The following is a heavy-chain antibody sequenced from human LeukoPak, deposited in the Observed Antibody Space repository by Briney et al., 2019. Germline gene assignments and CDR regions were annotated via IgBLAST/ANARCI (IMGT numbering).Heavy chain of an antibody. CDR1: GFPLANYA. V-gene: IGHV3-9*03. J-gene: IGHJ4*02. CDR3: ARDTPLDY. Sequence: PGGPLRLSCAASGFPLANYAMHWVRQAPGKGLEWVSGISWNSGSIGYADSVKGRFTISRDNAKNSLYLQMNSLRAEDMALYYCARDTPLDYWGQGTLVTVSS. CDR2: ISWNSGSI.